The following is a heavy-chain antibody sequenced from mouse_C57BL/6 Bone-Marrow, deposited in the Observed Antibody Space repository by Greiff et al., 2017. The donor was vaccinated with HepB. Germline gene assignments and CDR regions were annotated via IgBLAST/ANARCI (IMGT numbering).Heavy chain of an antibody. D-gene: IGHD2-5*01. CDR2: ISSGSSTI. CDR1: GFTFSDYG. CDR3: AREGDSNPYAMDY. Sequence: DVQLVESGGGLVKPGGSLKLSCAASGFTFSDYGMHWVRQAPEKGLEWVAYISSGSSTIYYADTVKGRFTISRDNAKNTLFLQMTSLRSEDTAMYYCAREGDSNPYAMDYWGQGTSVTVSS. J-gene: IGHJ4*01. V-gene: IGHV5-17*01.